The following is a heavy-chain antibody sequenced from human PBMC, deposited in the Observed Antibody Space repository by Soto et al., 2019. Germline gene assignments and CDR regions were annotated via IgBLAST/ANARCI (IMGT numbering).Heavy chain of an antibody. D-gene: IGHD3-22*01. CDR1: GFTFSSYA. V-gene: IGHV3-23*01. J-gene: IGHJ5*02. Sequence: GGSLRLSCAASGFTFSSYAMSWVRQTPGKGLEWVSAISDSGGSTYYADSVRGRFTISRGNSKNTLYLQMNSLRAEDTAIYYCAKGESTSAVAVPYNWFDPWGQGALVTVSS. CDR3: AKGESTSAVAVPYNWFDP. CDR2: ISDSGGST.